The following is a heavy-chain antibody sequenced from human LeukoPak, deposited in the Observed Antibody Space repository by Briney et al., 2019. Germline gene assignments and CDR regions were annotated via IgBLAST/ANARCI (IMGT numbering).Heavy chain of an antibody. V-gene: IGHV4-4*02. CDR1: GGSISSSNW. D-gene: IGHD6-19*01. CDR3: ARSPISSGWYNRYFDY. Sequence: SGTLSLTCAVSGGSISSSNWWSWVRQPPGKGLEWIGEIYHSGSTNYNPSLKSRVTISVDKSKNQFSLKLSSVTAAATAVYYCARSPISSGWYNRYFDYWGQGTLVTVSS. CDR2: IYHSGST. J-gene: IGHJ4*02.